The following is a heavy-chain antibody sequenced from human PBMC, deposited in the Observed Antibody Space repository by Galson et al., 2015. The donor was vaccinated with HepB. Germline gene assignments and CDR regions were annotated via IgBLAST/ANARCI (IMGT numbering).Heavy chain of an antibody. J-gene: IGHJ3*01. Sequence: PALVKPTQTLTLTCTFSGFSLDTRGMCVSWIRQPPGKALEWLARIDWDDDKYYSTSLKTRLTISKDTSKNQVVLTMTNMDPVDTATYYCARQAVRGVFMKWAFDLWGQGTTVTVSS. CDR3: ARQAVRGVFMKWAFDL. CDR1: GFSLDTRGMC. CDR2: IDWDDDK. D-gene: IGHD3-10*01. V-gene: IGHV2-70*11.